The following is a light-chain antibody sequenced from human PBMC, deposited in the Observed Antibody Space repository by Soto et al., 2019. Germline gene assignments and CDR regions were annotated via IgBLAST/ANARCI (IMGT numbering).Light chain of an antibody. CDR1: SNDVGGFNY. Sequence: QSVLTQPASVSGSPGQSITISCTGTSNDVGGFNYVSWYQQHPGKAPKLIIYEVSNRPSGVSNRFSGSKSGNTASLTISGLQAEYEADYYCNSYTSSSARVFGGGTKVTVL. V-gene: IGLV2-14*01. J-gene: IGLJ3*02. CDR2: EVS. CDR3: NSYTSSSARV.